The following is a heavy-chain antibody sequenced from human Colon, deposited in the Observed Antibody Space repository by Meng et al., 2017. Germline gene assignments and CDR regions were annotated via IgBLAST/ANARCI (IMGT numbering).Heavy chain of an antibody. J-gene: IGHJ4*02. CDR2: INPNSGGT. CDR3: ARDTTMTTGF. V-gene: IGHV1-2*06. D-gene: IGHD4-17*01. Sequence: ASVKVSCKASGYTFTAYYVHWVRQAPGQGLEWMGRINPNSGGTNYAQKFQGRVTMTRDTSISTAYMELSRLRSDETAVYYCARDTTMTTGFWGQGTLVTVSS. CDR1: GYTFTAYY.